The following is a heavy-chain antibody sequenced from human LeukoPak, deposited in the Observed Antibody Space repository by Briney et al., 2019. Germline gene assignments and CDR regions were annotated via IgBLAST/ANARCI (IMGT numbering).Heavy chain of an antibody. V-gene: IGHV3-48*01. CDR3: ARVGGSSWYGAFDI. J-gene: IGHJ3*02. Sequence: PGGSLRLSCAASGFTFSSYSMNWVRQAPGKGLEWVSYISSSSSTIYYADSVKGRFTISRDNAKNSLYLQMNSLRAEDTAVYYCARVGGSSWYGAFDIWGQGPMVTVSS. D-gene: IGHD6-13*01. CDR2: ISSSSSTI. CDR1: GFTFSSYS.